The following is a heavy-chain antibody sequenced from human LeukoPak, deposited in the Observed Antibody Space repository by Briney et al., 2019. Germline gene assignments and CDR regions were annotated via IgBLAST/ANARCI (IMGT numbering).Heavy chain of an antibody. D-gene: IGHD5-12*01. CDR1: GFTFSTYA. J-gene: IGHJ4*02. CDR2: LSPSGGIT. CDR3: ARGRKWQYYFDY. Sequence: GGSLRLSCAASGFTFSTYAMSWVRQAPGKGLEWVSALSPSGGITYYEDSVKGRFTISRDNSKNTLYLQMNSLRAEDTAVYYCARGRKWQYYFDYWGQGTLVTVSS. V-gene: IGHV3-23*01.